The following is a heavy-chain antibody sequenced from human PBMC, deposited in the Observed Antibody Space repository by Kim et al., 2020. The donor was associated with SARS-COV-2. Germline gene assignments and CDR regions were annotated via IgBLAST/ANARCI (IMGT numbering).Heavy chain of an antibody. CDR3: AREIAVVTIGMDV. J-gene: IGHJ6*02. D-gene: IGHD2-21*02. Sequence: YGDSGKGQFTEYSDNAKNTLYLEMNSLRAEDTAVYYCAREIAVVTIGMDVWGQGTTVTVSS. V-gene: IGHV3-74*01.